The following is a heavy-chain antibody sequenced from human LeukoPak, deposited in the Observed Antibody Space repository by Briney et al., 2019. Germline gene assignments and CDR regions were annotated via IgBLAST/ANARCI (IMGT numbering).Heavy chain of an antibody. CDR3: ARGYCSGGSCYGYYFDY. Sequence: SETLSLTCTVSGGSISSGDYYWSWIRQPPGKGLEWIGYIYYSGSTYYNPSLKSRVTISVDTSKNQFSLKLSSVTAVDTAVYYCARGYCSGGSCYGYYFDYWGQGTLVTVSS. CDR1: GGSISSGDYY. CDR2: IYYSGST. D-gene: IGHD2-15*01. V-gene: IGHV4-30-4*02. J-gene: IGHJ4*02.